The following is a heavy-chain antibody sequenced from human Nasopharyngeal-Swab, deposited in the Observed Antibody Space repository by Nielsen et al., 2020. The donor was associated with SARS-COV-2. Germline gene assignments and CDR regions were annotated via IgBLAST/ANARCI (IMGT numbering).Heavy chain of an antibody. CDR3: ARAEGYSYGPLIYYYYVDV. Sequence: WIRQPPGKGLEWVAVISYDGSNKYYADSVKGRFTISRDNSKNTLYLQMNSLRAEDTAVYYCARAEGYSYGPLIYYYYVDVWGKGTTVTVSS. D-gene: IGHD5-18*01. CDR2: ISYDGSNK. J-gene: IGHJ6*03. V-gene: IGHV3-30-3*01.